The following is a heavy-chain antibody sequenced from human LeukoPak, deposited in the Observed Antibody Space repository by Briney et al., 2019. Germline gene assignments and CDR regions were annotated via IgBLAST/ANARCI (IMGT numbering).Heavy chain of an antibody. CDR2: IYYSGST. Sequence: SETLSLTCTVSGGFISSYYWSWIRQPPGKGLGWIGYIYYSGSTNYNPSLKSRVTISVDTSKNQFSLKLSSVTAADTAVSYSARSTCSGGRRSIDYWGQGTLVTVSP. D-gene: IGHD2-15*01. J-gene: IGHJ4*02. CDR1: GGFISSYY. CDR3: ARSTCSGGRRSIDY. V-gene: IGHV4-59*01.